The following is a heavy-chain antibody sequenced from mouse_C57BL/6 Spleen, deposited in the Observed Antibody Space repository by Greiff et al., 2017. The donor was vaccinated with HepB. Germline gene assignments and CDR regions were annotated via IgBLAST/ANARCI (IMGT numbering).Heavy chain of an antibody. CDR2: INPSSGYT. J-gene: IGHJ2*01. Sequence: VQLQQSGAELAKPGASVKLSCKASGYTFTSYWMHWVKQRPGQGLEWIGYINPSSGYTKYNQKFKDKATLTADKSSSTAYMQLSSLTYEDSSVYYCAREDYGSREVYYFDYWGQGTTLTVSA. CDR3: AREDYGSREVYYFDY. D-gene: IGHD1-1*01. V-gene: IGHV1-7*01. CDR1: GYTFTSYW.